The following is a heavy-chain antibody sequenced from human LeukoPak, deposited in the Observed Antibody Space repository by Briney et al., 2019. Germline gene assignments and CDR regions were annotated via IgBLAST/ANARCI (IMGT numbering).Heavy chain of an antibody. V-gene: IGHV4-34*01. Sequence: SETLSLTCAVYGGSFSGYYWSWIRQPPGKGLEWIGEINHSGSTNYNPSLKSRVTISVDTSKNQFSLKLSPVTAADTAEYYCARGHTTLDYWGQGTLVTVSS. CDR1: GGSFSGYY. CDR3: ARGHTTLDY. J-gene: IGHJ4*02. CDR2: INHSGST. D-gene: IGHD1-26*01.